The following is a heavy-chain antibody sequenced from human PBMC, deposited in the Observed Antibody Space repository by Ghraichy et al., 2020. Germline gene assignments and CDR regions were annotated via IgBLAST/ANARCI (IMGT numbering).Heavy chain of an antibody. J-gene: IGHJ5*02. Sequence: SETLSLTCAVSGYSISSGYYWGWIRQPPGKGLEWIGTIYLSGYTYYNPSLKSRVTISVDTSKNQFSLKLSSVTAADTAVYYCARSLLRFLEWPPFDPWGQGTLVTVSS. CDR2: IYLSGYT. CDR3: ARSLLRFLEWPPFDP. V-gene: IGHV4-38-2*01. CDR1: GYSISSGYY. D-gene: IGHD3-3*01.